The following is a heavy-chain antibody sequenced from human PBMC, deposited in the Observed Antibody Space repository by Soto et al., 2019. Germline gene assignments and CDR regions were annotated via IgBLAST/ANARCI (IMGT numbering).Heavy chain of an antibody. V-gene: IGHV3-30*03. CDR3: ARDSSSSSVSYYCGMDV. CDR2: ISYDGSNK. D-gene: IGHD6-6*01. J-gene: IGHJ6*02. CDR1: GFTFSSYG. Sequence: QVQLVESGGGVVQPGRSLRLSCAASGFTFSSYGMHWVRQAPGKGLEWVAVISYDGSNKYYADSVKGRFTISRDNSKNTLYLQMTSLSAEDTAVYYCARDSSSSSVSYYCGMDVWGQGTTVTVAS.